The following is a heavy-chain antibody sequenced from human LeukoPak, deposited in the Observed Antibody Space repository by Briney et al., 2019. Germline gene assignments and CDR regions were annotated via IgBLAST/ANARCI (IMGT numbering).Heavy chain of an antibody. J-gene: IGHJ4*02. Sequence: GESLRLSCAASGVTFSSYAMSWVRQAPGKGLEWVSAISCSGGSTYYAESVKGRFTISSDNYKIKLYLQMNRLRAEDTAVYYCAKLTSGSGSSALFDYWGQGTLVTVSS. CDR2: ISCSGGST. D-gene: IGHD3-10*01. CDR1: GVTFSSYA. CDR3: AKLTSGSGSSALFDY. V-gene: IGHV3-23*01.